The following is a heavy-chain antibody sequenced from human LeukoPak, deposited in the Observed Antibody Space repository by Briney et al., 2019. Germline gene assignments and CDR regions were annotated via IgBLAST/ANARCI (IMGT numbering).Heavy chain of an antibody. CDR1: GFTFSSYS. J-gene: IGHJ5*02. CDR3: ARGIQSDFWSGYYS. D-gene: IGHD3-3*01. V-gene: IGHV3-48*01. CDR2: ISTSSSTSSTI. Sequence: PGGSLRLSCAASGFTFSSYSMNWVRQAPGKGLEWVSYISTSSSTSSTIYYADSVKGRFTISRDNAKNTLYLQMNSLRAEDTAVYYCARGIQSDFWSGYYSWGQGTLVTVSS.